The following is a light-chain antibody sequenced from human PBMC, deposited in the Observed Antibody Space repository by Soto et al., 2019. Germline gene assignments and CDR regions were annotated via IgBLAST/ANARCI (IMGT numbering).Light chain of an antibody. J-gene: IGLJ2*01. Sequence: QSVLTQPPSASGSPGQSVTISCTGTSSDVGGYNYVSWYQQHPGKAPKLMIYEVSKRPSGVPDRFSGSKSDNTASLTVSGLQAEDEADYYCSSYAGSNRVVFGGGTKLTVL. CDR2: EVS. CDR1: SSDVGGYNY. V-gene: IGLV2-8*01. CDR3: SSYAGSNRVV.